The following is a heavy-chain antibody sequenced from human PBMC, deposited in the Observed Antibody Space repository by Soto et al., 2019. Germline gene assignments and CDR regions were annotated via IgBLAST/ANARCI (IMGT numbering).Heavy chain of an antibody. CDR2: AGPSGSST. Sequence: LRLSCAASGXTFGSYAMSWVRLAPGKGLEWVSVAGPSGSSTFYADSVRGRFTISRDNVENTLYLQMNSLRVADTALYFCARTYYYDSTGYYRTFDYWGQGTLVTVSS. CDR3: ARTYYYDSTGYYRTFDY. CDR1: GXTFGSYA. D-gene: IGHD3-22*01. V-gene: IGHV3-23*01. J-gene: IGHJ4*02.